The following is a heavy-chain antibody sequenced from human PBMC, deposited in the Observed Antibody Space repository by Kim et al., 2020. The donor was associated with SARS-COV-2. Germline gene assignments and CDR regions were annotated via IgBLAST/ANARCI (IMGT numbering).Heavy chain of an antibody. CDR1: GYSLTSYW. J-gene: IGHJ4*02. V-gene: IGHV5-51*01. D-gene: IGHD3-22*01. CDR2: IYPGDSDT. CDR3: ARQGIVYDSSGVNDY. Sequence: GESLKISCKGSGYSLTSYWIGWVRQMPGKGLEWMGIIYPGDSDTRYSPSFQGQVTISADKSISTAYLQWSSLKASDTAMYYCARQGIVYDSSGVNDYWGQGTLVTVSS.